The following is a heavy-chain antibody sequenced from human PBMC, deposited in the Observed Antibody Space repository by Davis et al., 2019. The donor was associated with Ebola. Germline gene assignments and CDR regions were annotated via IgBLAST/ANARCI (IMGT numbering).Heavy chain of an antibody. V-gene: IGHV4-59*01. Sequence: GSLRLSCTVSASSISTYYWRWLRQPAGKGLEWIGHIYYSGSTNYNPSLNSRVTISVDTSKNQFSLKLSSVTAADTAVYYCARGWGNSLGNDFWGQGALVTVSS. CDR3: ARGWGNSLGNDF. D-gene: IGHD4-23*01. J-gene: IGHJ4*02. CDR1: ASSISTYY. CDR2: IYYSGST.